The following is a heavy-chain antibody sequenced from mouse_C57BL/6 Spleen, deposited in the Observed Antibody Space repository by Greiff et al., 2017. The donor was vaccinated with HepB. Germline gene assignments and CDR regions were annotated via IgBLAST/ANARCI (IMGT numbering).Heavy chain of an antibody. CDR2: IYPRSGNT. Sequence: QVQLQQSGAELARPGASVKLSCKASGYTFTSYGISWVKQRTGQGLEWIGEIYPRSGNTYYNEKFKGKATLTADKSSSTAYMELRSLTSEDSAVYFCARRGYYDYDGYFDYWGQGTTLTVSS. D-gene: IGHD2-4*01. CDR1: GYTFTSYG. CDR3: ARRGYYDYDGYFDY. V-gene: IGHV1-81*01. J-gene: IGHJ2*01.